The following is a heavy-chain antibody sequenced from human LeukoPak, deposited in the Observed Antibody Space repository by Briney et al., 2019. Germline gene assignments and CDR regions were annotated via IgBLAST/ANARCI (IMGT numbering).Heavy chain of an antibody. V-gene: IGHV3-23*01. D-gene: IGHD3-9*01. CDR1: GFTFSSYA. CDR3: AKPYSGTILTGCFDP. CDR2: ISGSGGST. Sequence: GGSLRLSCAASGFTFSSYAMTWVRQAPGKGLEWVSIISGSGGSTTYADSVKGRFTISRDNSKNTLYLQMNSLRAEDTALYYCAKPYSGTILTGCFDPWGQGTLVTVSS. J-gene: IGHJ5*02.